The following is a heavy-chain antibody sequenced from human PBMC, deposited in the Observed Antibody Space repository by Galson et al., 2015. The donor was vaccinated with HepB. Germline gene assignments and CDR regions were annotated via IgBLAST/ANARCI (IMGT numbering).Heavy chain of an antibody. CDR1: GGSISSSSYC. V-gene: IGHV4-39*01. CDR2: ICYSRGT. Sequence: SETLSLTCTVSGGSISSSSYCWDWIRQPPGKGLEWIGSICYSRGTYYNPSLSSRVTISVDTSKTQVSLNLKFVTAADTAVYYCARGSDSSSSGPARDLDYWGQGIPVTVSS. J-gene: IGHJ4*02. D-gene: IGHD6-6*01. CDR3: ARGSDSSSSGPARDLDY.